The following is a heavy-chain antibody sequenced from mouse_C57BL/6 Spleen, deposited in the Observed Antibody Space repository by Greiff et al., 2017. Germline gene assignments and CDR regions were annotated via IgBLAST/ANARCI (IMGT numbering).Heavy chain of an antibody. V-gene: IGHV1-61*01. CDR2: IYPSDSET. D-gene: IGHD2-5*01. Sequence: VKLQQPGAELVRPGSSVKLSCKASGYTFTSYWMDWVKQRPGQGLEWIGNIYPSDSETHYNQKFKDKATLTVDKSSSTAYMQLSSLTSEDSAVYYCARNSNYVRGAMDYWGQGTSVTVSS. J-gene: IGHJ4*01. CDR1: GYTFTSYW. CDR3: ARNSNYVRGAMDY.